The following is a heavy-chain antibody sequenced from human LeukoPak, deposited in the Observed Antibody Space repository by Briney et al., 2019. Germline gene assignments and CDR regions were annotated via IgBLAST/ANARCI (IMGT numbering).Heavy chain of an antibody. CDR3: ARAGGY. V-gene: IGHV3-21*06. CDR2: ISGSSTYI. CDR1: GFSFSTYI. Sequence: PGGSLRLSCAASGFSFSTYIMNWVRQAPGKGLEWVSSISGSSTYIYYADSVKGRFTISRDNAKNSLYLQMNSLRAEDTAVYYCARAGGYWGQGTLVTVSS. D-gene: IGHD3-16*01. J-gene: IGHJ4*02.